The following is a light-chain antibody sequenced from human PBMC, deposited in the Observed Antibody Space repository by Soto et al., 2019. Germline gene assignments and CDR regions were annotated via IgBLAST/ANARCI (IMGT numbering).Light chain of an antibody. Sequence: EIVLTQSPATLSLSPGERATLSCRASQSVGSSFAWYQQKPGQAPRLLIHDTSNRATDIPARFSGSGSGTDFTLTISSLEPEDFAFYYCQQRSNWSLLTFGGWTKVEIK. V-gene: IGKV3-11*01. J-gene: IGKJ4*01. CDR2: DTS. CDR3: QQRSNWSLLT. CDR1: QSVGSS.